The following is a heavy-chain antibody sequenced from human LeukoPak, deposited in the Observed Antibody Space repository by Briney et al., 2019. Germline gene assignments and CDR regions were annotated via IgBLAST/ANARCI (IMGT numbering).Heavy chain of an antibody. J-gene: IGHJ4*02. CDR2: IKQDGTEK. D-gene: IGHD1-1*01. Sequence: GGSLRLSCGASGFSFTTYWMAWVRQAPGKGLEWVANIKQDGTEKYYVDSVKGRFAISRDYARNSLYLQLNSLRAEDTAVYYCAIFFDWNDDYFDYWGQGTLVTVSS. CDR1: GFSFTTYW. V-gene: IGHV3-7*01. CDR3: AIFFDWNDDYFDY.